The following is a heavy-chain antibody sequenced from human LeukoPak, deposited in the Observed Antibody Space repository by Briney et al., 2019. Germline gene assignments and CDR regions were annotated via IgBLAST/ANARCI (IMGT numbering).Heavy chain of an antibody. V-gene: IGHV3-48*01. Sequence: GGSLRLSCAVSGFTFSGCSMKWVRQAPGKGLEWVSYISSSTTTIYHADSVKGRFTVSRDNAKNSLYLQMDSLRVEDTAVYYCATDREDYDSSGYYLSDAFDIWGQGTMVTVPS. CDR2: ISSSTTTI. CDR3: ATDREDYDSSGYYLSDAFDI. J-gene: IGHJ3*02. D-gene: IGHD3-22*01. CDR1: GFTFSGCS.